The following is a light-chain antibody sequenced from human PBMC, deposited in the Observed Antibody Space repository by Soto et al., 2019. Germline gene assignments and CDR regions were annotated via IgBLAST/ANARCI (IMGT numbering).Light chain of an antibody. CDR3: QQRSNWPRT. J-gene: IGKJ1*01. V-gene: IGKV3D-20*02. Sequence: EIVLTQSPGTLSLSPGERATLYCRASQSVSSSYLAWYQQKPGQAPRLLIYGAFKRATGIPDRFSGSGSGTDFTLTISRMEPEDFAVYCCQQRSNWPRTLGQGTKVDI. CDR2: GAF. CDR1: QSVSSSY.